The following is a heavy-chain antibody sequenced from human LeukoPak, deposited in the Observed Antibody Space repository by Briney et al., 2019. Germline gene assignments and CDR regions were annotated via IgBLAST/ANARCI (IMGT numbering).Heavy chain of an antibody. D-gene: IGHD4-17*01. J-gene: IGHJ5*02. CDR3: ARFEGHDYGDYVHTNWFDP. V-gene: IGHV4-34*01. CDR1: GGSFSGYY. CDR2: ISHSGST. Sequence: PSETLSLTCAVYGGSFSGYYWSWIRQPPGKGLEWIGEISHSGSTNYNPSLKSRVTISVDTSKNQFSLKLSSVTAADTAVYYCARFEGHDYGDYVHTNWFDPWGQGTLVTVSS.